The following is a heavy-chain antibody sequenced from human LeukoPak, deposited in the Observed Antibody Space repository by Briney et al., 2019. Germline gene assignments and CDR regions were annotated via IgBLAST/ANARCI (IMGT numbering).Heavy chain of an antibody. V-gene: IGHV3-74*01. CDR1: GLTFSIYW. CDR3: GRGGDYKNDY. CDR2: INRAGRRI. J-gene: IGHJ4*02. D-gene: IGHD4-17*01. Sequence: GGSLRLSCAASGLTFSIYWVHWVRPTPGKGLGWVSRINRAGRRISYTHSVKGRVTLSRDNAKNTLYLQMNNLRAEDTAVYYCGRGGDYKNDYWGQGTLVTVSS.